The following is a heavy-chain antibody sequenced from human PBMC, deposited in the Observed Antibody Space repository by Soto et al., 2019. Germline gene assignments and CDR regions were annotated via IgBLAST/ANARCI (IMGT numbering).Heavy chain of an antibody. J-gene: IGHJ4*02. CDR2: IIPILGIA. Sequence: QVQLVQSGAEVKKPGSSVKVSCKASGGTFSSYTISWVRQAPGQGLEWMGRIIPILGIANYAQKFQGRVTITADKSTSTAYIELSSLRSEDTAVYYCARGSLRFLEWSKNYFDYWGQGTLVTVSS. CDR1: GGTFSSYT. V-gene: IGHV1-69*02. D-gene: IGHD3-3*01. CDR3: ARGSLRFLEWSKNYFDY.